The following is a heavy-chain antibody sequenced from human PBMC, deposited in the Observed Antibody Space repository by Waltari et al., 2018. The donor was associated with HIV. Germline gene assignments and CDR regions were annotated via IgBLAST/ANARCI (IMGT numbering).Heavy chain of an antibody. D-gene: IGHD3-22*01. V-gene: IGHV5-51*01. Sequence: EVQLVQSGAEVKKPGESLKISCEASGYSFTDSWIAWVRQRPGKGLEWMGIIYPGDSETRYSPSVNGQVTISVDKSINTAYVQWRSLKASDTAMYYCARQYYYDSDGYLGDLGYWGQGTLVTVSS. CDR1: GYSFTDSW. CDR2: IYPGDSET. CDR3: ARQYYYDSDGYLGDLGY. J-gene: IGHJ4*02.